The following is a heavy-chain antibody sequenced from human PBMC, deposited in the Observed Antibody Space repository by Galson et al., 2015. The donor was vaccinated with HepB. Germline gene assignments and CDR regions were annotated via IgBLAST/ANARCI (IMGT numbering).Heavy chain of an antibody. D-gene: IGHD6-19*01. CDR3: ASRWQWLFDY. CDR1: GFTFSSYG. J-gene: IGHJ4*02. Sequence: SLRLSCAASGFTFSSYGMHWVRQAPGKGLEWVAFIRYDGSNKYYADSVKGRFTISRDNSKNTLYLQMNSLRAEDTAVYYCASRWQWLFDYWGQGTLVTVSS. CDR2: IRYDGSNK. V-gene: IGHV3-30*02.